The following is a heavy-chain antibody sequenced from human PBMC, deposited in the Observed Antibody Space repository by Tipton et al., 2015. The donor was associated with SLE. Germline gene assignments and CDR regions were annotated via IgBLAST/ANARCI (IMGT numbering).Heavy chain of an antibody. CDR1: GFTFSSYW. Sequence: GSLRLSCAASGFTFSSYWMSWVRQAPGKGLEWVTNIKQDGSEKYYVDSVKGRFTISRDNAKNSLYLQMDSLRSEDTAVYYCTTGFDYWGQGTLVTVSS. J-gene: IGHJ4*02. CDR2: IKQDGSEK. V-gene: IGHV3-7*03. CDR3: TTGFDY.